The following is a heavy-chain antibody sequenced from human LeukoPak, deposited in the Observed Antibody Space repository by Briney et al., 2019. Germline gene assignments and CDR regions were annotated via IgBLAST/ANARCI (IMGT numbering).Heavy chain of an antibody. Sequence: PSETLSLTCAVYGGSFSRYYWSWIRQSPGKGLEWIAEIDHRGDTNYNPSVKSRVTISVDTSKNQFSLKLSSVTAADTAVYYCARLDAAAGRYLQFFYWGQGTLVTVSS. D-gene: IGHD5-24*01. CDR1: GGSFSRYY. V-gene: IGHV4-34*01. CDR2: IDHRGDT. J-gene: IGHJ4*02. CDR3: ARLDAAAGRYLQFFY.